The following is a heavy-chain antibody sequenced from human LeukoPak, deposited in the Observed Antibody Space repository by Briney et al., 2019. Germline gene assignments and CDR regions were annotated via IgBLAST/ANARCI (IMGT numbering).Heavy chain of an antibody. Sequence: GGSLRLSCAASGFTFSTYWMTWVRQAPGKELEWVADIQQDGTEKYHVDSVMGRFTISRDNAKNSLYLQMNSLRAEDTAVYYCARAGVRGLPYWGQGTLVTVSS. J-gene: IGHJ4*02. D-gene: IGHD3-10*01. V-gene: IGHV3-7*01. CDR2: IQQDGTEK. CDR1: GFTFSTYW. CDR3: ARAGVRGLPY.